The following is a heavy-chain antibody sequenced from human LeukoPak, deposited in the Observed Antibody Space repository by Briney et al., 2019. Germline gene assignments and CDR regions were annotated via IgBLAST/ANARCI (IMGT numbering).Heavy chain of an antibody. CDR3: ARGPNDSSGYYFTL. V-gene: IGHV3-30*03. CDR1: GFTFSSYG. D-gene: IGHD3-22*01. CDR2: ISYDGSNK. J-gene: IGHJ2*01. Sequence: GGSLRLSCAASGFTFSSYGMHWVRQAPGKGLEWVAVISYDGSNKYYADSVKGRFTISRDNSKNTLYLQMNSLRAEDTAVYYCARGPNDSSGYYFTLWGRGTLVTVSS.